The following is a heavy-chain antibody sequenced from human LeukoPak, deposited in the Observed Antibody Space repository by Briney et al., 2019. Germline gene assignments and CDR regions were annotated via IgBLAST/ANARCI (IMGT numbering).Heavy chain of an antibody. Sequence: SETLSLTCAVSGGSVSSGSYYWGSSRRPPGKGLGWIGYIYYSGSTNYNHSLKSRLTISVDTSKNQFSLKLSSVTAADTAVYYCAREAIAVAGTFIDYWGQGTLVTVSS. CDR2: IYYSGST. J-gene: IGHJ4*02. CDR3: AREAIAVAGTFIDY. CDR1: GGSVSSGSYY. V-gene: IGHV4-61*01. D-gene: IGHD6-19*01.